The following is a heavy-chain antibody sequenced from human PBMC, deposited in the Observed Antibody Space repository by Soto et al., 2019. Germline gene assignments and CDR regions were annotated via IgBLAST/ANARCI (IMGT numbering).Heavy chain of an antibody. CDR2: ISSNGGST. J-gene: IGHJ6*02. CDR1: GFTFSSYA. Sequence: XGSLTLSFSASGFTFSSYAMHGVRQAPGKGLEYVSAISSNGGSTYYADSVKGRFTISRDNSKNTLYLQMSSLRAEDTAVYYCVKDIRRAPRDYGMDVWGQRTTVTVSS. D-gene: IGHD2-21*01. CDR3: VKDIRRAPRDYGMDV. V-gene: IGHV3-64D*06.